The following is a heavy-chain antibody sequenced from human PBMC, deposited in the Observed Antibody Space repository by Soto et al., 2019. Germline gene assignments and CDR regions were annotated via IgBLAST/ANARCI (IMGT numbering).Heavy chain of an antibody. D-gene: IGHD3-10*01. V-gene: IGHV3-33*01. CDR2: IWYDGSDQ. CDR1: GFTFSNYG. Sequence: LVESGGGVVQPGRSLRLSCAASGFTFSNYGMHWVHQAPGKGLEWVAFIWYDGSDQYYPDSVKGRFTISRDNAKNKVYLQMNSLRAEDTAVYYCARDFSMVRGVIITTSENAMDLWGQGTTVTVSS. CDR3: ARDFSMVRGVIITTSENAMDL. J-gene: IGHJ6*02.